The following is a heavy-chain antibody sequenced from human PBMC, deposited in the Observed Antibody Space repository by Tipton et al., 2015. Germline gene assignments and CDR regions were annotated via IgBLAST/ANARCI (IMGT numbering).Heavy chain of an antibody. Sequence: SLRLSCAASGFTFSSYAMSWVRQAPGKGLEWVSAISGSGGSTYYADSVKGRFTISRDNSMNTLYLQTNSLRPEDTAVYYCAIQMYLFDSSGYFDYWGQGILVTVST. V-gene: IGHV3-23*01. CDR2: ISGSGGST. CDR1: GFTFSSYA. CDR3: AIQMYLFDSSGYFDY. D-gene: IGHD3-22*01. J-gene: IGHJ4*02.